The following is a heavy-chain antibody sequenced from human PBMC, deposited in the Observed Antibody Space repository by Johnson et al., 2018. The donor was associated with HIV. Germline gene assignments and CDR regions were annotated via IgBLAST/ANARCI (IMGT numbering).Heavy chain of an antibody. Sequence: QVQLVEYGGGVVEPGGALRLSCAPSGFTFSDYYMSWIRQAPGKGLEWVSYISSSGSTLYYADSVKGRFNISRDNDKNSLYLQMNSLRAEETAIYNCAKVKSSGWYFSYGADAFDIWGQGTMVTVSS. CDR2: ISSSGSTL. V-gene: IGHV3-11*04. CDR1: GFTFSDYY. CDR3: AKVKSSGWYFSYGADAFDI. J-gene: IGHJ3*02. D-gene: IGHD6-19*01.